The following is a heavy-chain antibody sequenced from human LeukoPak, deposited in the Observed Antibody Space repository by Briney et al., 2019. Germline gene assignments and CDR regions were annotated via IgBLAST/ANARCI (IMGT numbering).Heavy chain of an antibody. V-gene: IGHV3-66*01. CDR2: IYSGGST. CDR1: GFTVSSNY. Sequence: PGGSLRLSCAASGFTVSSNYMTWVRQAPGEGLEWVSVIYSGGSTYYADSVRGRFTISRGNSKNTLFLQMNSLRAEDTAVYYCARSYYGSGSYYVGDAFDIWGQGTMVTVSS. D-gene: IGHD3-10*01. J-gene: IGHJ3*02. CDR3: ARSYYGSGSYYVGDAFDI.